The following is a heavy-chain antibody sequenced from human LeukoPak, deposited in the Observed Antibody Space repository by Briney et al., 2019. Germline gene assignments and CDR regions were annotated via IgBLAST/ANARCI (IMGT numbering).Heavy chain of an antibody. V-gene: IGHV4-34*01. CDR1: GGSFSGYY. CDR2: INPSGRI. Sequence: SETLSLTCAVYGGSFSGYYWTWIRQAPGKGLEWIGEINPSGRISYNPSLESRLTISVGASKNQFSLNLRSLTAADTAVYYCARGRQEVSMIVVVMTAVSYYLDVWGKGTTVTVS. CDR3: ARGRQEVSMIVVVMTAVSYYLDV. D-gene: IGHD3-22*01. J-gene: IGHJ6*03.